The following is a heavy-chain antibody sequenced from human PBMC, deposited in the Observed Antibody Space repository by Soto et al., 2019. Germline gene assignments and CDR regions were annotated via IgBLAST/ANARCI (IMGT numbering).Heavy chain of an antibody. J-gene: IGHJ6*03. Sequence: QVQLQESGPGLVKPSETLSLTCTVSGGSISSYYWSWIRQPPGKGLEWIGNIYYSGSTNYNPSLKSRVTISVDTSKNQFSLKLSSVTAADTAVYYCARPSNYYDYMDVWGKGTTVTVSS. CDR1: GGSISSYY. CDR2: IYYSGST. CDR3: ARPSNYYDYMDV. V-gene: IGHV4-59*08.